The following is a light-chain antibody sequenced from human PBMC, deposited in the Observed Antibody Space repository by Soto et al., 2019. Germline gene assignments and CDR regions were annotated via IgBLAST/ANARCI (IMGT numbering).Light chain of an antibody. CDR2: DAS. CDR1: QSVGRH. J-gene: IGKJ4*01. CDR3: QQRNNWPPAT. Sequence: EIVLTQSPATLSLSPGERATLSCRASQSVGRHLAWYQQKPGQAPRLLIYDASNRATGVPARFSGSGSGTDFTLSISSLEPEDFAVYYCQQRNNWPPATFGGGTKVENK. V-gene: IGKV3-11*01.